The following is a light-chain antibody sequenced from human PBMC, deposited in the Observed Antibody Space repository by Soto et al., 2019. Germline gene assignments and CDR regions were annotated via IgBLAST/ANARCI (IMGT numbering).Light chain of an antibody. CDR2: AAS. V-gene: IGKV1-27*01. CDR3: QKYSSVPV. CDR1: QGIRNF. Sequence: DIKMTQSPTSLSASVGDRVTITCRASQGIRNFVSWYQQKPGKAPKLLIYAASTLQSGVPSRFSGSGSGTDFPLTINSLQPEDVATYSCQKYSSVPVFGPGTKVEI. J-gene: IGKJ3*01.